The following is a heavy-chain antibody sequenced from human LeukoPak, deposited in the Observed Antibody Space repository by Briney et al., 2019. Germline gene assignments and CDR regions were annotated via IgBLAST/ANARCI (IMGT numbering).Heavy chain of an antibody. D-gene: IGHD3-9*01. CDR3: ARDRTSYYDILTASD. CDR2: IIPTLGIA. CDR1: GGTFSSYA. V-gene: IGHV1-69*04. J-gene: IGHJ4*02. Sequence: ASVKVSCKASGGTFSSYAISWVRQAPGQGLEWMGRIIPTLGIANYAQKFQGRVTVTADKSTSTAYMELSSLRSEDTAVYYCARDRTSYYDILTASDWGQGTLVTVSS.